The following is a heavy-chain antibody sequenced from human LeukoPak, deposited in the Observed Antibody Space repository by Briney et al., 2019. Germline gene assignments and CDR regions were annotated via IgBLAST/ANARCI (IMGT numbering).Heavy chain of an antibody. CDR2: TSHDGNNK. Sequence: GRSLRLSCAASGFTFSSYGMHWVRQAPGKGLEWVAATSHDGNNKYYVDSVKGRFTVSRDNSKNTLYLQMNSLRAGDTAVYYCAKDSSSSNYYYGMDVWGQGTLVTVSS. CDR3: AKDSSSSNYYYGMDV. J-gene: IGHJ6*02. D-gene: IGHD6-6*01. CDR1: GFTFSSYG. V-gene: IGHV3-30*18.